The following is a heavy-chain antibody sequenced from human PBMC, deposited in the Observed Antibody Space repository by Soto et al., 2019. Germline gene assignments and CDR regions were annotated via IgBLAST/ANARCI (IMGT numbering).Heavy chain of an antibody. CDR1: GGSISSGGYY. Sequence: SETLSLTCTVSGGSISSGGYYWSWIRQHPGKGLEWIGYIYYSGSTYYNPSLKSRVTISVDTSKNQFSLKLSSVTAADTAVYYCARDGHYDILTGFNYGMDVWGQGTTVT. D-gene: IGHD3-9*01. J-gene: IGHJ6*02. CDR3: ARDGHYDILTGFNYGMDV. CDR2: IYYSGST. V-gene: IGHV4-31*03.